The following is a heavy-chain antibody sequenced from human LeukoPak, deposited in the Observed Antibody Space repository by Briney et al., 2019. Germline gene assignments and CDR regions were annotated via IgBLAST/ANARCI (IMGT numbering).Heavy chain of an antibody. J-gene: IGHJ4*02. CDR1: GFTFTSYY. D-gene: IGHD1-26*01. Sequence: GGSLRLSCAASGFTFTSYYMHWVRQAPGQGLEWMGIINPSGGSISYAQKFQGRVTMTRDTSTSTVYMELSSLRSEDTAVYYCTRGVVGAPFYFDYWGQGTLVTVSS. CDR3: TRGVVGAPFYFDY. CDR2: INPSGGSI. V-gene: IGHV1-46*01.